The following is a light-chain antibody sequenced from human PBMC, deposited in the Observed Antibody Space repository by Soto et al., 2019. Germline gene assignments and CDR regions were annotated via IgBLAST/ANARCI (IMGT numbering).Light chain of an antibody. CDR2: DAS. V-gene: IGKV1-5*01. CDR3: QQYSDSSGA. CDR1: QTISTW. J-gene: IGKJ1*01. Sequence: DIQVTQSPPTLSASVGDRVTITCRASQTISTWMAWYQQKPGKAPKLLIFDASTLESGVPSRFSGSGSGTDFTLTISSLQPDDFATYYCQQYSDSSGAFGQGTKVDIK.